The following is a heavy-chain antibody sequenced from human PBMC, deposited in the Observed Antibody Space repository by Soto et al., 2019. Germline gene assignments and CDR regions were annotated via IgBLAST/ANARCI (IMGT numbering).Heavy chain of an antibody. CDR2: IYWNDDK. CDR3: AHRVTYYYDSSGYYWFDP. J-gene: IGHJ5*02. V-gene: IGHV2-5*01. D-gene: IGHD3-22*01. Sequence: QITLKESGPTLVKPTQTLTLTCTFSGFSLSTSGVGVGWIRQPPGKALEWLALIYWNDDKRYSPSLKSRLTITKDSSKNQVVLTMTNMEPVDTATYYCAHRVTYYYDSSGYYWFDPWGQGPLVTVSS. CDR1: GFSLSTSGVG.